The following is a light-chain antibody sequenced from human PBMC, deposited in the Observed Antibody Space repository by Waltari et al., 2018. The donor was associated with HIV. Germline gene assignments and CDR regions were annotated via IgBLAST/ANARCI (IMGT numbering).Light chain of an antibody. CDR2: NKD. CDR1: YSNIGSNT. V-gene: IGLV1-44*01. CDR3: ASWDDKLDGWV. Sequence: QSLLPQPPSASGTPGQRVTISCSGSYSNIGSNTVNWHQQLPGSAPRVLIYNKDQRPAGVPDRFSGSKAGTSASLAISGLQSEDEGDYYCASWDDKLDGWVFGGGTRLTVL. J-gene: IGLJ3*02.